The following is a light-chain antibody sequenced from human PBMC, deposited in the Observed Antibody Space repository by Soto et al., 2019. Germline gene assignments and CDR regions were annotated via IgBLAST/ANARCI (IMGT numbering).Light chain of an antibody. CDR2: GAS. CDR3: QQYVSSPLI. CDR1: QSVSSSY. V-gene: IGKV3-20*01. J-gene: IGKJ3*01. Sequence: EIVLTQSPGTLSLSPGERATLSCRASQSVSSSYLAWYQQQPGQAPRLLIYGASSRATGIPDRFSGSGSGKDFTLTISRLGPEDFEVFFCQQYVSSPLIFAPGTKVDIK.